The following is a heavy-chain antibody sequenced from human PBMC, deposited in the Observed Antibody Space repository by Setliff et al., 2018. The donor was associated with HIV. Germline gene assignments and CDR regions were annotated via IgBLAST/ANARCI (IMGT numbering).Heavy chain of an antibody. CDR2: INHSGST. Sequence: PSETLSLTCAVYGGSFSGYYWSWIRQPPGKGLVWIGEINHSGSTNYNPSLKSRVTISVDTSKNQFSLKLSSVTAADTAVYYCARDARIRGPSDLNCGGDCYPSDPKGGGSANRRAFDIWGQGTMVTVSS. D-gene: IGHD2-21*02. CDR3: ARDARIRGPSDLNCGGDCYPSDPKGGGSANRRAFDI. J-gene: IGHJ3*02. CDR1: GGSFSGYY. V-gene: IGHV4-34*01.